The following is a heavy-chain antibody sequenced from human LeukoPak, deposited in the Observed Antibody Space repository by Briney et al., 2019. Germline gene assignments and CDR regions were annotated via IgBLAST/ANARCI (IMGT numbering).Heavy chain of an antibody. D-gene: IGHD6-19*01. CDR2: ISGSGGST. V-gene: IGHV3-23*01. J-gene: IGHJ5*02. CDR1: GFTFSSYA. CDR3: ARDPLAVAGWQPFDP. Sequence: HTGGSLRLSCAASGFTFSSYAMSWVRQAPGKGLEWVSAISGSGGSTYYADSVKGRFTISRDNAKNSLYLQMNSLRAEDTAVYYCARDPLAVAGWQPFDPWGQGTLVTVSS.